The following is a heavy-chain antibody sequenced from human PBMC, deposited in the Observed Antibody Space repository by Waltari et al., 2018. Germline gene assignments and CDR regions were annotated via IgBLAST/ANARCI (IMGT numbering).Heavy chain of an antibody. CDR2: ITVSDDT. D-gene: IGHD1-20*01. Sequence: EVQLLESGVGLVQPGGSLRLTCDASGIIVNNFAINWFRLAPGTGLDWVAAITVSDDTFYADSVMGRFTVSRDTSKNTVYLQMNGLRAEDTAIYYCAKPFYNWDDPLHSWGQGTLVAVSS. J-gene: IGHJ4*02. CDR1: GIIVNNFA. V-gene: IGHV3-23*01. CDR3: AKPFYNWDDPLHS.